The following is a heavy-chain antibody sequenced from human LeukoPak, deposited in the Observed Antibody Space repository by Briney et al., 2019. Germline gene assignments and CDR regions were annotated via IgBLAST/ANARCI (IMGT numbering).Heavy chain of an antibody. Sequence: GGSLRLSCAASGFTFSSYEMNWLRQAPGKGLEWVSYISSSVSTIYYADSVKGRFTISRDNAKNSLYLQMNSLRAEDTAVYYCARVGEGYSIYYYYGMDVWGQGTTVTVSS. V-gene: IGHV3-48*03. J-gene: IGHJ6*02. CDR2: ISSSVSTI. D-gene: IGHD5-18*01. CDR3: ARVGEGYSIYYYYGMDV. CDR1: GFTFSSYE.